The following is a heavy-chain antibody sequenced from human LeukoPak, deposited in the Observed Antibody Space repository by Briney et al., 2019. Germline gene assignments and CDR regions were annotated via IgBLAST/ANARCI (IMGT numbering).Heavy chain of an antibody. Sequence: SSETLSLTCAVYGGSFSGYYWSWIRQPPGKGLEWIGEINHSGSTNYNPSLKSRVTISVDTSKNQFSLKLSSVTAADTAVYYCARGITVVRGVIGPGNYYMDVWGKGTTVTVSS. CDR3: ARGITVVRGVIGPGNYYMDV. V-gene: IGHV4-34*01. CDR1: GGSFSGYY. J-gene: IGHJ6*03. CDR2: INHSGST. D-gene: IGHD3-10*01.